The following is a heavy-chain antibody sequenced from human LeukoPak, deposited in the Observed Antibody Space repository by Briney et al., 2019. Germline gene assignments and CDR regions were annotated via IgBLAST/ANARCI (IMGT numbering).Heavy chain of an antibody. J-gene: IGHJ6*03. V-gene: IGHV4-59*01. Sequence: SETLSLTCTVSGGSISNYYWYWMRQPPGKGLEWIAYTYYSGNPNYNPSLKSRVTISVDTSKNQFSLKLSSVTAADTAVYYCARGRGGWPYYYYYMDVWGKGTTVTVSS. D-gene: IGHD6-19*01. CDR3: ARGRGGWPYYYYYMDV. CDR1: GGSISNYY. CDR2: TYYSGNP.